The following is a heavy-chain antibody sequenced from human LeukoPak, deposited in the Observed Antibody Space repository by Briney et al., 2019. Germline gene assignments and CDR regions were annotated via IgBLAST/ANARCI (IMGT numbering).Heavy chain of an antibody. D-gene: IGHD3-22*01. Sequence: ASVKVSCKTSGYPFTNYGITWVRQAPGQGLEWMGWISAYNGNTNYAQKLQGRVTMTTDTSTSTAYMELRSLRSDDTAVYYCAKGEYYYDSSGYPDYWGQGTLVTVSS. J-gene: IGHJ4*02. CDR2: ISAYNGNT. V-gene: IGHV1-18*01. CDR3: AKGEYYYDSSGYPDY. CDR1: GYPFTNYG.